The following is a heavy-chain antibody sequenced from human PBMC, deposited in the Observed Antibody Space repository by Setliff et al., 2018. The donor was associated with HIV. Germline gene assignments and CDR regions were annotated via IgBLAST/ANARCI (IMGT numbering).Heavy chain of an antibody. V-gene: IGHV4-4*07. Sequence: SETLSLTCNVSGGSISGYYWSWIRQPAGKGLEWIGRSPYTTYNPSLKSRVTMSLDTSRNQITLTLKSVTAADTAVYFCARDRRYYGSGSYPPFYYYYMDVWGKGTTVTVSS. D-gene: IGHD3-10*01. J-gene: IGHJ6*03. CDR3: ARDRRYYGSGSYPPFYYYYMDV. CDR2: SPYT. CDR1: GGSISGYY.